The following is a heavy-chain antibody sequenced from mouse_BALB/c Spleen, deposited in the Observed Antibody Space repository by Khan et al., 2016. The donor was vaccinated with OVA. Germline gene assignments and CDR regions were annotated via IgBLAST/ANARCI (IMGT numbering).Heavy chain of an antibody. CDR2: IWGDGST. V-gene: IGHV2-6-7*01. Sequence: VQLKESGPGLVAPPQSLSITCTVSGFSLTGYGVNWVRQPPGKGLEWLGMIWGDGSTDYNSALKSRLSISKDNSKSHVFLKMNSLQTDDTARYYCARAYYGNYSEAMDYWGQGTSVTVSS. CDR3: ARAYYGNYSEAMDY. J-gene: IGHJ4*01. CDR1: GFSLTGYG. D-gene: IGHD2-10*01.